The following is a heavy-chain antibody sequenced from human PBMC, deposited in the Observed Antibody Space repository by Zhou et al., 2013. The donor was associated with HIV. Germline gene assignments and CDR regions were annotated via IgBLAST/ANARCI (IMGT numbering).Heavy chain of an antibody. Sequence: QVQLVQSGAEVKKPGASVKVSCKASGYTFTDFFIHWVRQAPGQGLEWMGWINPNSGDTELAQRFQGRITMTRDTSIRTAYMGLRSLRSDDTAVYYCASGQDYGDYDYWGQGTLVTVSS. D-gene: IGHD4-17*01. CDR3: ASGQDYGDYDY. V-gene: IGHV1-2*02. CDR1: GYTFTDFF. CDR2: INPNSGDT. J-gene: IGHJ4*02.